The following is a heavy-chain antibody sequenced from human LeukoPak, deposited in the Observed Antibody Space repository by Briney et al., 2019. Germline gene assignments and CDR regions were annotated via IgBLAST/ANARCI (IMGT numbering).Heavy chain of an antibody. V-gene: IGHV3-30*02. CDR3: ARDTQASGSYSYFDY. D-gene: IGHD1-26*01. Sequence: GGSLRLSCAASGFTFSIYCMHWVRQAPGKGLEWVAFIRYDGSNKYYADSVKGRFTISRDNAKNSLYLQMNSLRAEDTASYYCARDTQASGSYSYFDYWGQGTLVTVSS. J-gene: IGHJ4*02. CDR2: IRYDGSNK. CDR1: GFTFSIYC.